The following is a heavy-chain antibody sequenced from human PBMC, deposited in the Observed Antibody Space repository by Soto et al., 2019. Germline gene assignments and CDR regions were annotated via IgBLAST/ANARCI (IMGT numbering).Heavy chain of an antibody. CDR1: GFTFSDYY. J-gene: IGHJ4*02. Sequence: PGWSLRLSCAASGFTFSDYYIHWIRRAPGKGLEWISYISGNGEVIQYAASARGRFTISRDNAENSVYLEMESLRDEDTALYYCARDVDADFRTDFDYWGRGTLVTVSS. V-gene: IGHV3-11*01. CDR3: ARDVDADFRTDFDY. D-gene: IGHD4-17*01. CDR2: ISGNGEVI.